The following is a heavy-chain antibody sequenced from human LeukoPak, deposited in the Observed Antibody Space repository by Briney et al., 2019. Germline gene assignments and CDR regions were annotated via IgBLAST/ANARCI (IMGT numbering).Heavy chain of an antibody. D-gene: IGHD3-16*01. CDR1: GFTFSSYA. J-gene: IGHJ5*01. CDR2: IRDSGET. V-gene: IGHV3-23*01. CDR3: ARDRAVTQVWVEFDS. Sequence: GVSLRLSCAASGFTFSSYAMSWVRQAPGKGLECVSLIRDSGETFYADSVKGRFTISRDNSKNTVYLQMNRLRVEDTAVYFCARDRAVTQVWVEFDSWGQGTLVTVSS.